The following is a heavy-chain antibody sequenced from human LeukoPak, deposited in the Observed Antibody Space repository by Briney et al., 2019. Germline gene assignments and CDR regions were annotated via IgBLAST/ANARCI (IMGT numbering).Heavy chain of an antibody. CDR3: ARDSIAVAGTSRY. Sequence: GGSLRLSCAASGFTFSSYSMNWVRQAPGKGLEWVSSISSSSSYIYYADSVKGRFTISRDNAKNSLYLQMNGLRAEDTAVYYCARDSIAVAGTSRYWGQGTLVTVSS. CDR2: ISSSSSYI. D-gene: IGHD6-19*01. V-gene: IGHV3-21*01. CDR1: GFTFSSYS. J-gene: IGHJ4*02.